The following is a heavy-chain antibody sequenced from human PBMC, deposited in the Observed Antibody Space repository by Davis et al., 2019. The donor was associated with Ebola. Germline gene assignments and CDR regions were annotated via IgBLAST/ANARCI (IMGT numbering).Heavy chain of an antibody. CDR2: IYHSGST. CDR3: ARDRSDVSSSWLYYYYGMDV. Sequence: SETLSLTCTVSGDSVSSDNYYWGWIRQPPGKGLEWIGSIYHSGSTYYNPSLKSRVTISVDTSKNQFSLKLSSVTAADTAVYYCARDRSDVSSSWLYYYYGMDVWGQGTTVTVSS. J-gene: IGHJ6*02. CDR1: GDSVSSDNYY. V-gene: IGHV4-38-2*02. D-gene: IGHD6-13*01.